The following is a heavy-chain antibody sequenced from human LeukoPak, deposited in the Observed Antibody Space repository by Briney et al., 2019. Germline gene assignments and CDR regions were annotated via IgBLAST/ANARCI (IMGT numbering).Heavy chain of an antibody. Sequence: SETLSLTCTVSGGSISGGSYYWSWIRQPAGKGLEWIGRIYTSGSTNYNPSLKSRVTISVDTSKNQFSLKLSSVTAADTAVYYCARDAPYYYDSSGYPLGWFDPWGQGTLVTVSS. CDR2: IYTSGST. J-gene: IGHJ5*02. V-gene: IGHV4-61*02. CDR1: GGSISGGSYY. D-gene: IGHD3-22*01. CDR3: ARDAPYYYDSSGYPLGWFDP.